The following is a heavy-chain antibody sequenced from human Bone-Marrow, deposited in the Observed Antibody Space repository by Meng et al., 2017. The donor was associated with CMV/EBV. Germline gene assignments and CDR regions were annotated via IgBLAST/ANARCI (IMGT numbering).Heavy chain of an antibody. CDR2: IDHSGNS. V-gene: IGHV4-4*02. J-gene: IGHJ5*02. Sequence: SETLSLTCAVSGASITTTKWWTWVRQPPGKGLEWVGEIDHSGNSNSNPSLKSRLTLSLDTSKNHLSLRMTSVTAEDTAIYYCARVREHTSLGNYWFDPWRRGTLDTVSS. D-gene: IGHD3-16*01. CDR1: GASITTTKW. CDR3: ARVREHTSLGNYWFDP.